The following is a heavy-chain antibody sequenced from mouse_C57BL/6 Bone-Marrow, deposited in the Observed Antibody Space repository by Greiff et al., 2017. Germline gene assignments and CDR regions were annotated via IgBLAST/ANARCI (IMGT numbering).Heavy chain of an antibody. J-gene: IGHJ1*03. CDR2: ISSGGDYI. CDR1: GFTFSSYA. Sequence: EVKVVESGEGLVKPGGSLKLSCAASGFTFSSYAMSWVRQTPEKRLEWVAYISSGGDYIYYADTVKGRFTISRDNARNTLYLQMSSLKSEDTAMYYCTRGRDYDGSVWYFDVWGTGTTVTVSS. CDR3: TRGRDYDGSVWYFDV. D-gene: IGHD1-1*02. V-gene: IGHV5-9-1*02.